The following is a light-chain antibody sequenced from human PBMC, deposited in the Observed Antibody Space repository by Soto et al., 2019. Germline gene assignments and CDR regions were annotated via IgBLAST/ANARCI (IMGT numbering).Light chain of an antibody. CDR2: DAS. CDR1: QSVSDK. CDR3: QQANSFPIT. V-gene: IGKV3-11*01. J-gene: IGKJ5*01. Sequence: EIVMTQSPATVSLSPGERSTLSFMASQSVSDKLAWYQQKPGQAPRLLIYDASNRATGIPARFSGSGSGTDFTLTISSLEPEDFATYCCQQANSFPITFGQGTRLEIK.